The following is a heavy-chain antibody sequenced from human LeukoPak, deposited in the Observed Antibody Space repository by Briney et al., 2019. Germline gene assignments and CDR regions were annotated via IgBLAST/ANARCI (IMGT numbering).Heavy chain of an antibody. Sequence: SVKVSCKACGGTSSSYAISWVRQAPGQGLEWMGGIIPIFGTANYAQKFQGRVTITTDESTSTAYMELSSLRSEDTAVYYCARAGDSSGLDYWGREPWSPSPQ. D-gene: IGHD3-22*01. CDR3: ARAGDSSGLDY. J-gene: IGHJ4*02. V-gene: IGHV1-69*05. CDR1: GGTSSSYA. CDR2: IIPIFGTA.